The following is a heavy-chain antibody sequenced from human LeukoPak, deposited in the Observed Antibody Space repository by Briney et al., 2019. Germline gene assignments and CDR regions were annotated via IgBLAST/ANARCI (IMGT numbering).Heavy chain of an antibody. V-gene: IGHV3-21*01. J-gene: IGHJ4*02. CDR1: RFSFSSFS. CDR3: AKELRPGDYSSDY. Sequence: GGSVRLSCAASRFSFSSFSMNWVHQAPGKGLEWVSSISSGSNYIFYADSVKGRFTISRDNAKNSLYLQMNSLRAEDTAVYYCAKELRPGDYSSDYWGQGTLVTVSS. D-gene: IGHD4-17*01. CDR2: ISSGSNYI.